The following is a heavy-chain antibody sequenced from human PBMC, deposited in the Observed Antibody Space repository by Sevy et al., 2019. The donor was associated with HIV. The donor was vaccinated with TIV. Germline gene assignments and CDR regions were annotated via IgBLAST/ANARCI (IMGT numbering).Heavy chain of an antibody. Sequence: GGSLRLSCTTSSFTFTTFAMNWVLQSPGKGLEWVSYISGSSNYIYYADSVKGRFTISRDKAKNSLYLQMTSLRGEDTAVYYCARSGLAWDAFDIWGRGTMVTVSS. CDR3: ARSGLAWDAFDI. CDR1: SFTFTTFA. V-gene: IGHV3-21*06. CDR2: ISGSSNYI. J-gene: IGHJ3*02. D-gene: IGHD6-19*01.